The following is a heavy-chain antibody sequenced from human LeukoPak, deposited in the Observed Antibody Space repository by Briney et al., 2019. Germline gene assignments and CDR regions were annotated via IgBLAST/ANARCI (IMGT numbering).Heavy chain of an antibody. Sequence: ASVKVSCKASGGTFSSYAISWVRQAPGQGLEWMGGIIPIFGTANYAQKFQGRVTITTDESTSTAYVELSSLRSEDTAVYYCARGGNYDFWSGYYVSYYYYMDVWGKGTTVTVSS. V-gene: IGHV1-69*05. J-gene: IGHJ6*03. CDR2: IIPIFGTA. D-gene: IGHD3-3*01. CDR1: GGTFSSYA. CDR3: ARGGNYDFWSGYYVSYYYYMDV.